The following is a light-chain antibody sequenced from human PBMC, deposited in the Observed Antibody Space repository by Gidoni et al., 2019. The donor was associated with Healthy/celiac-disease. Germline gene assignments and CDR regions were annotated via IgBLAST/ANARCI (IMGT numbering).Light chain of an antibody. CDR3: QQYGSSPK. V-gene: IGKV3-20*01. CDR1: QSVSNCY. Sequence: ELVLPQPPGTLSLSPGERATLSCRASQSVSNCYLSWYQQKPGQAPRLLIYGASSRATGIPDRFSGSGSGTDFTLTISRLEPEDFAVYYCQQYGSSPKFXQXTKLEIK. CDR2: GAS. J-gene: IGKJ2*01.